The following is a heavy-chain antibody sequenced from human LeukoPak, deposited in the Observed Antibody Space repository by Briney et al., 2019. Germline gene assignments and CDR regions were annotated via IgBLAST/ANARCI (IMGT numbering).Heavy chain of an antibody. V-gene: IGHV3-53*01. CDR2: IYSGGGT. D-gene: IGHD6-6*01. J-gene: IGHJ4*02. CDR1: GFTFNSYW. Sequence: GGSLRLSCAASGFTFNSYWMHWVRQAPGQGLVWVSVIYSGGGTYYSDSVQGRFTISRDTSKNTLYLQMNSLRAEDTAVYYCARSYSSSSGGLYYFDYWGQGTLVTVSS. CDR3: ARSYSSSSGGLYYFDY.